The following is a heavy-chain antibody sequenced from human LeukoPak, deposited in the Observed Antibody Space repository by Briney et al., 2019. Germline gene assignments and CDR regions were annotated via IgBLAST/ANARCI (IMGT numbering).Heavy chain of an antibody. CDR1: GGTFSSYA. CDR2: ISAYNGNT. CDR3: ARELGITIFGVVITNWFDP. Sequence: ASVKVSCTASGGTFSSYAISWVRQAPGQGLEWMGWISAYNGNTNYAQKLQGRVTMTTDTSTSTAYMELRSLRSDDTAVYYCARELGITIFGVVITNWFDPWGQGTLVTVSS. J-gene: IGHJ5*02. V-gene: IGHV1-18*01. D-gene: IGHD3-3*01.